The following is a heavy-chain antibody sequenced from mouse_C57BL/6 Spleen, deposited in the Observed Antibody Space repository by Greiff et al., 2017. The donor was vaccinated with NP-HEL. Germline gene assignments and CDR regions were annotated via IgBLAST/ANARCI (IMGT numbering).Heavy chain of an antibody. CDR1: GYTFTSYG. V-gene: IGHV1-81*01. D-gene: IGHD2-3*01. CDR2: IYPRSGNT. J-gene: IGHJ2*01. Sequence: VQLQQSGAELARPGASVKLSCKASGYTFTSYGISWVKQRTGQGLEWIGEIYPRSGNTYYNEKFKGKATLTADKSSSTAYMELRSLTSEDSAVYFCARSYDGYFLFDDWGQGTTLTVSS. CDR3: ARSYDGYFLFDD.